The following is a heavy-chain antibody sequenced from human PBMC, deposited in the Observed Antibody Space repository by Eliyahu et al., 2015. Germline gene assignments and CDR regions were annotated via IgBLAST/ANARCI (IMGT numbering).Heavy chain of an antibody. Sequence: EVQLVESGGGLVQPGGSLXXXCVASVFXXRFXGMPWVRQAPGKGLVWVSHIHSDGTTTTYADSVKGRFTISRDNAKNTLYLQMSSLRAEDTAVYYCARDIGDGYNLVGNRFDPWGQGTLVTVSS. CDR2: IHSDGTTT. J-gene: IGHJ5*02. D-gene: IGHD5-24*01. V-gene: IGHV3-74*01. CDR1: VFXXRFXG. CDR3: ARDIGDGYNLVGNRFDP.